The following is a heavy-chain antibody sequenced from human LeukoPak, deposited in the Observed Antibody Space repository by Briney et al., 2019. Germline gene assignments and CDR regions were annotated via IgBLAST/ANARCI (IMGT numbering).Heavy chain of an antibody. CDR2: IYYSGST. V-gene: IGHV4-61*08. J-gene: IGHJ4*02. CDR3: ARAVITFGGAVAKGFDC. D-gene: IGHD3-16*01. Sequence: SETLSLTCTVSGGSISSGGYYWSWIRQPPGKGLEWIGYIYYSGSTDYNPSLKSRITMSLDTSKNQFSLNLNSVTAADTAIYYCARAVITFGGAVAKGFDCWGQGTLVTVSS. CDR1: GGSISSGGYY.